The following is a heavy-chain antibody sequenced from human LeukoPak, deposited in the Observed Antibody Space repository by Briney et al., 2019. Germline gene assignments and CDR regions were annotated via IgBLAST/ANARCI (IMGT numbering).Heavy chain of an antibody. D-gene: IGHD3-22*01. CDR3: AKTHGSSGYYF. J-gene: IGHJ4*02. V-gene: IGHV4-34*01. Sequence: SETLSLTCTVSGYSINDGYYWSWIRQPPGKGLEWIGEINHSGSTNYNPSLKSRVTISVDTSKNQFSLKLSSVTAADTAVYYCAKTHGSSGYYFWGQGTLVTVSS. CDR2: INHSGST. CDR1: GYSINDGYY.